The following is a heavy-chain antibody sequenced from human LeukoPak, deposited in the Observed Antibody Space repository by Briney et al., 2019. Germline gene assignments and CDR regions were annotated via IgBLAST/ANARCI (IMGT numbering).Heavy chain of an antibody. J-gene: IGHJ4*02. V-gene: IGHV3-30-3*01. Sequence: PGGSLRLSCAASGFTFSSYAMHWVRQAPGKGLEWVAVISYDGSDKYYADSVKGRFTISRDNSKNTLYLQMNSLRAEDTAVYYCARLVGAPERNDYWGQGTLVTVSS. CDR1: GFTFSSYA. CDR2: ISYDGSDK. CDR3: ARLVGAPERNDY. D-gene: IGHD1-26*01.